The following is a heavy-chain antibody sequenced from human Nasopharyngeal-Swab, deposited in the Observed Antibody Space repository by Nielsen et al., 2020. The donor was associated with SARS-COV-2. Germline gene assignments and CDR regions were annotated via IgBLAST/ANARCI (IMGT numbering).Heavy chain of an antibody. CDR2: IDWDDDK. CDR3: ARISYDILTGYWYGMDV. Sequence: SGPTLVKPPQTLTLTCTFSGFSLSTSGMCVRWIRQPPGKALEWLARIDWDDDKYDSTSLKTRLTISKDTSKNQVVLTITNMDPVDTATYYCARISYDILTGYWYGMDVWGQGTTVTVS. J-gene: IGHJ6*02. D-gene: IGHD3-9*01. V-gene: IGHV2-70*11. CDR1: GFSLSTSGMC.